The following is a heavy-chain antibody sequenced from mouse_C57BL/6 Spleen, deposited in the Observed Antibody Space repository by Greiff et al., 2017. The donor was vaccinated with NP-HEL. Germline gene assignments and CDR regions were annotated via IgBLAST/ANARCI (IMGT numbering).Heavy chain of an antibody. J-gene: IGHJ3*01. Sequence: QVQLQQPGAELVRPGTSVKLSCKASGYTFTSYWMHWVKQRPGQGLEWIGVIDPSDSYTNYNQKLKGKATLTVDTSSSTAYMQLGSLTSEDSAVYYCARVGSSSFAYWGQGTLVTVSA. CDR3: ARVGSSSFAY. CDR2: IDPSDSYT. CDR1: GYTFTSYW. D-gene: IGHD1-1*01. V-gene: IGHV1-59*01.